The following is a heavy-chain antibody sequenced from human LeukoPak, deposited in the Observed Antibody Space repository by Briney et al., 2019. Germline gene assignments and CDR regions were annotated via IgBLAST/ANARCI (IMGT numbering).Heavy chain of an antibody. Sequence: RGSLTLSCAASEFTFSSYAMSWVRQAQGKGLEWVSAISGSGGSTYYADSVKGRFTISRDNSKNTLYLQMNSLRAEDTAVYYCAKCEAAGTDYYYGMDVWGQGTTVTVSS. J-gene: IGHJ6*02. D-gene: IGHD6-13*01. V-gene: IGHV3-23*01. CDR3: AKCEAAGTDYYYGMDV. CDR1: EFTFSSYA. CDR2: ISGSGGST.